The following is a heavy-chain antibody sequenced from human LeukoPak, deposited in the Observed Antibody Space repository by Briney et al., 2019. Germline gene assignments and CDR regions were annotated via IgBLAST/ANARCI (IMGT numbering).Heavy chain of an antibody. CDR3: ARHSNWFDP. V-gene: IGHV4-39*01. Sequence: GSLRLSCAASGFTFSSYSMNWVRQPPGKGLEWIGSIYYSGSTYYNPSLKSRVTISVDTSKNQFSLKLSSVTAADTAVYYCARHSNWFDPWGQGTLVTVSS. CDR1: GFTFSSYSMN. CDR2: IYYSGST. J-gene: IGHJ5*02.